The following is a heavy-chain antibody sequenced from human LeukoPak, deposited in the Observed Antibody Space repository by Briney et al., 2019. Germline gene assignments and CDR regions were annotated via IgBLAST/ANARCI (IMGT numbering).Heavy chain of an antibody. J-gene: IGHJ5*02. CDR1: GFTFSSYA. CDR2: ISGSGGST. Sequence: PGGSLRLSCAASGFTFSSYAMSWVRQAPGKGLEWVSAISGSGGSTYYADSVKGRFTISRDNSKNTLYLQMNSLRAEDTAVYYCAKASGYSTDNWFDPWGQGTLVTVSP. CDR3: AKASGYSTDNWFDP. V-gene: IGHV3-23*01. D-gene: IGHD6-13*01.